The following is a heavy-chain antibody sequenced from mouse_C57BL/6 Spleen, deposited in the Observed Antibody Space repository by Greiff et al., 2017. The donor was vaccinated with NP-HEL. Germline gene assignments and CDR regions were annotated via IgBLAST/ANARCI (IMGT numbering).Heavy chain of an antibody. CDR3: ARGGGQLRLSFAY. J-gene: IGHJ3*01. V-gene: IGHV1-50*01. CDR2: IDPSDSYT. CDR1: GYTFTSYW. Sequence: VQLQQPGAELVKPGASVKLSCKASGYTFTSYWMQWVKQRPGQGLEWIGEIDPSDSYTNYNQKFKGKATLTVDTSSSTAYMQLSSLTSEDSAVYYCARGGGQLRLSFAYWGKGTLVTVSA. D-gene: IGHD3-2*02.